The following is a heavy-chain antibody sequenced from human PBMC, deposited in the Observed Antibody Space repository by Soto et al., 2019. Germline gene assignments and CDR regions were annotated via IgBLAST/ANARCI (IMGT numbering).Heavy chain of an antibody. CDR1: GYSFTSYW. D-gene: IGHD3-9*01. V-gene: IGHV5-51*01. J-gene: IGHJ4*02. Sequence: GESLKISCKGSGYSFTSYWIGWVRQMPGKGLEWMGIIYPGDSDTRYSPSFQGQVTISADKSISTAYLQWSSLKASDTAMYYCARRPLGLTGYEYYFDYWGQGTLVTVSS. CDR2: IYPGDSDT. CDR3: ARRPLGLTGYEYYFDY.